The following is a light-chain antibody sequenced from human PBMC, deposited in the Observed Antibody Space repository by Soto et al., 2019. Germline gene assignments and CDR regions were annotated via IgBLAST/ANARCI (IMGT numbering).Light chain of an antibody. J-gene: IGKJ5*01. CDR1: QSISSY. CDR3: QQYNSYPPT. CDR2: AAS. V-gene: IGKV1-16*01. Sequence: DIQMTQSPSSLSASVGDRFTITCRASQSISSYLNWYQQKPGKAPKSLIYAASILQSGVPSRFGGSGSGADFTLTISSLQPEDFATYYCQQYNSYPPTFGQGTRLEI.